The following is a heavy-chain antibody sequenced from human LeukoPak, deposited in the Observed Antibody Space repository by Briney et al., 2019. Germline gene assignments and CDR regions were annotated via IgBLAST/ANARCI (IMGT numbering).Heavy chain of an antibody. Sequence: PGGSLRLSCAASGFTFSSYSMNWVRQAPGKGLVWVSSISSSSSYIYYADSVKGRFTISRDNAKNSLYLQMNSLRAEDTAVYYCAREGYCSSTSCPTFDYWGQGTLVTVSS. CDR3: AREGYCSSTSCPTFDY. D-gene: IGHD2-2*01. CDR1: GFTFSSYS. CDR2: ISSSSSYI. J-gene: IGHJ4*02. V-gene: IGHV3-21*01.